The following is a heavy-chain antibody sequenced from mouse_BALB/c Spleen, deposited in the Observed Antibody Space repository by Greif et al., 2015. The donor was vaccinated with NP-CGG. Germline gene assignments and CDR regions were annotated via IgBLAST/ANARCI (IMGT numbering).Heavy chain of an antibody. V-gene: IGHV2-2*02. D-gene: IGHD2-2*01. CDR1: GFSLTSYG. Sequence: VQLQQSGPGLVQPSQSLSITCTVSGFSLTSYGVHWVRQSPGKGLEWLGVIWSGGSTDYNAAFISRPSISKDNSKGXVFFKMISLQANDTAIYFCARNLGGYGCYFDVWGAGTTVTVSS. J-gene: IGHJ1*01. CDR2: IWSGGST. CDR3: ARNLGGYGCYFDV.